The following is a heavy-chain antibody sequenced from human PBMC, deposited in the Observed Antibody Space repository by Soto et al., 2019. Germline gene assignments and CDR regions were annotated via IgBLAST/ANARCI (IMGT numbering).Heavy chain of an antibody. CDR3: GRGDKYSRSSGYYYYGMDV. D-gene: IGHD6-6*01. Sequence: RDSVKVSCKASGGTFSSYAISWVRQAPGQGLEWMGGVIPIFGTAKYAQKFQGRVTITADESTSTAYMELSSLRSEDTAVYYCGRGDKYSRSSGYYYYGMDVWGQGTTVTVSS. J-gene: IGHJ6*02. CDR2: VIPIFGTA. V-gene: IGHV1-69*13. CDR1: GGTFSSYA.